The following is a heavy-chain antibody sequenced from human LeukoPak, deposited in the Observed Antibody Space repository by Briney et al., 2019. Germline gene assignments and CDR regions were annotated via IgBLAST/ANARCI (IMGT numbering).Heavy chain of an antibody. J-gene: IGHJ3*02. CDR1: GFTVSSNY. D-gene: IGHD3-10*01. CDR2: IYSGGST. CDR3: ASLLHYYGANAFDI. V-gene: IGHV3-53*01. Sequence: GGSLRLSCAASGFTVSSNYMSWVRQAPGKGLEWVSVIYSGGSTYYADSVKGRFTISRDNSKNTLYLQMNSLRAEDTAVYYCASLLHYYGANAFDIWGQGTMVTVSS.